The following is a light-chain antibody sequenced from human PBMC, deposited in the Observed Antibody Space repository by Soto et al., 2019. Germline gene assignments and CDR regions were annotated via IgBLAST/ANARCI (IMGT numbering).Light chain of an antibody. CDR1: QDISNH. CDR3: QQYHSYPLT. Sequence: DIQVTQSPSSVSASVGDTVTITCRASQDISNHLAWFQHKPGKAPQTLIHAASTLHSGVPSKYSGSGAGTDFTLTISRLQPEDLATYYCQQYHSYPLTVAGGPRVEIK. V-gene: IGKV1-16*02. J-gene: IGKJ4*01. CDR2: AAS.